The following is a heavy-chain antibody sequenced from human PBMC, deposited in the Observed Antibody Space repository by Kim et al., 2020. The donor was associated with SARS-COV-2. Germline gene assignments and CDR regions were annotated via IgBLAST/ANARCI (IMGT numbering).Heavy chain of an antibody. V-gene: IGHV4-31*03. Sequence: SETLSLTCTVSGGSISSGGYYWSWIRQHPGKGLEWIGYIYYSGSTYYNPSLKSRVTISVDTSKNQFSLKLSSGTAADTAVYYCARARSSYYYDSSGYYYDYYYGMDVWGQGTTVTVSS. CDR3: ARARSSYYYDSSGYYYDYYYGMDV. CDR2: IYYSGST. D-gene: IGHD3-22*01. CDR1: GGSISSGGYY. J-gene: IGHJ6*02.